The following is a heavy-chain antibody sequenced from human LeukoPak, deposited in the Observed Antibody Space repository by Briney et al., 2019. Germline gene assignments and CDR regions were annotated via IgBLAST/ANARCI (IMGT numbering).Heavy chain of an antibody. Sequence: PGGSLRLSCVASGFTFSSYGMNWVRQASGKGLEWVSTISGSGGNTYYADSVKGRFTISRDNSKNTLYLQMNSLRAEDTAVYYCAKALYYYGSGSPVDYWGQGTLVTVSS. V-gene: IGHV3-23*01. CDR3: AKALYYYGSGSPVDY. D-gene: IGHD3-10*01. J-gene: IGHJ4*02. CDR2: ISGSGGNT. CDR1: GFTFSSYG.